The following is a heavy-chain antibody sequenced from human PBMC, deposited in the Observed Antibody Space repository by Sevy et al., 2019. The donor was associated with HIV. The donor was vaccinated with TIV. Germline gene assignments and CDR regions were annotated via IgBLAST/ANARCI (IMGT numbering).Heavy chain of an antibody. CDR1: GFTFSSYA. Sequence: GGSLRLSCAASGFTFSSYAMHWVRQAPGKGLEWVAVISYDGSNKYYADSVKGRFTISRDNSKNTLYLQMNSLRAEDTAVYYCARDPPSYCSGGSCYLRGVLDYWGQGTLVTVS. D-gene: IGHD2-15*01. V-gene: IGHV3-30-3*01. CDR3: ARDPPSYCSGGSCYLRGVLDY. J-gene: IGHJ4*02. CDR2: ISYDGSNK.